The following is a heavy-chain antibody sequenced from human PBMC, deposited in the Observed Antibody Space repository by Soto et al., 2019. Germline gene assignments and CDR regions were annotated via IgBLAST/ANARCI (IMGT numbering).Heavy chain of an antibody. CDR3: ARVMGAMHNCLDP. Sequence: PSETLSRTCSVGGGSISSIVFFWSWIRHPPGKALEWIGFIYHTGTTYYNPSLRSRVTISIDTSKSQFSMKLNSVTAADTAVYYCARVMGAMHNCLDPCRKRSLVPASS. CDR1: GGSISSIVFF. J-gene: IGHJ5*02. CDR2: IYHTGTT. V-gene: IGHV4-30-4*01.